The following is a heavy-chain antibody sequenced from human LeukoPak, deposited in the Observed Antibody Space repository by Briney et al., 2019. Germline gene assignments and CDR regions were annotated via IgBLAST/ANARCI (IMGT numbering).Heavy chain of an antibody. V-gene: IGHV4-39*01. CDR1: GGSISSSSYY. J-gene: IGHJ3*02. CDR2: IYYSGST. D-gene: IGHD1-26*01. CDR3: ARREGNAFDI. Sequence: PSETLSLTCTVSGGSISSSSYYWGWVRQPPGKGLEWIGSIYYSGSTYYNPSLKSRVTISVDTSKNQFSLKLSSVTAADTAVYYCARREGNAFDIWGQGTMVTVSS.